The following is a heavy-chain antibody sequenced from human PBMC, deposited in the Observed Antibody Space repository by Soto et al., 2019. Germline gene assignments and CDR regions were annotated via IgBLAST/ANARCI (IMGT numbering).Heavy chain of an antibody. Sequence: QVQLQESGPGLVKPSETLSLTCTVSGGSISSYYWSWIRQPPGKGLEWIGYIYYSGSTNYNPSLKSRVTLSVDTSKNQFSLKLSSVTAADTAVYYCARTSYYYYGMDVWGQGTTVTVSS. D-gene: IGHD2-2*01. CDR1: GGSISSYY. CDR3: ARTSYYYYGMDV. CDR2: IYYSGST. J-gene: IGHJ6*02. V-gene: IGHV4-59*01.